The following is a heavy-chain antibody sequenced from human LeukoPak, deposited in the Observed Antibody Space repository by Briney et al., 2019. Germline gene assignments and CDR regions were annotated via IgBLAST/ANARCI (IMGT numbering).Heavy chain of an antibody. J-gene: IGHJ3*02. D-gene: IGHD5-12*01. Sequence: PSETLSLTCTVSGGSISSYYWSWIRQPPGKGLEWIGYIYYSGSTNYNPSLKSRVTISVDTSKNQFSLKLSSVTAADTAVYYCARTRGYSGYDWENDAFDIWGQGTMVTVSS. CDR2: IYYSGST. CDR3: ARTRGYSGYDWENDAFDI. CDR1: GGSISSYY. V-gene: IGHV4-59*01.